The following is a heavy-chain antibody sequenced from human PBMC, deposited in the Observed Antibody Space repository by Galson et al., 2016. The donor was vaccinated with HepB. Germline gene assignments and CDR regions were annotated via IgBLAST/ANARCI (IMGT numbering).Heavy chain of an antibody. J-gene: IGHJ4*02. CDR1: GGSISVGGYY. V-gene: IGHV4-31*03. D-gene: IGHD2-2*02. CDR2: IYYSGST. Sequence: TLSLTCIVSGGSISVGGYYWSWIRQHPGKGLEWIGYIYYSGSTYYNPSLKSRVTISVDTSKKQFSLWLSSVTASDTAVYYCALSGAAIGLIWGQGTLVTVSS. CDR3: ALSGAAIGLI.